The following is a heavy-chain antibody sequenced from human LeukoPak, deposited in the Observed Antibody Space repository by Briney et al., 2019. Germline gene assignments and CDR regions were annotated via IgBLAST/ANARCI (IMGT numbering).Heavy chain of an antibody. CDR1: GGSISSYH. D-gene: IGHD3-9*01. Sequence: SETLSLTCSVSGGSISSYHWTWVRQPSGKGLEWIGYIYYSGSTNYSPSLESRVTISVDTSKNQFSLKLTSVTAADTAVYFCARGLTYYDNLTGYYPPYYYDYYMDVWGKGTTVTISS. J-gene: IGHJ6*03. V-gene: IGHV4-59*01. CDR3: ARGLTYYDNLTGYYPPYYYDYYMDV. CDR2: IYYSGST.